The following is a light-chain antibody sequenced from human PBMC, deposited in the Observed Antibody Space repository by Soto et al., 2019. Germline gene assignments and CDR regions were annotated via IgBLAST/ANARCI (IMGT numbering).Light chain of an antibody. CDR3: AAWDDSLMVRV. J-gene: IGLJ2*01. CDR1: SSNIGSNT. V-gene: IGLV1-44*01. Sequence: QSVLTQPPSASGTPGQRVTISCSGSSSNIGSNTVNWYQQLPGTAPKLLIYSNNQRPSGVPDRFSGSKSGTSASLAISGLQSEDEADHYCAAWDDSLMVRVFGGGTKLTVL. CDR2: SNN.